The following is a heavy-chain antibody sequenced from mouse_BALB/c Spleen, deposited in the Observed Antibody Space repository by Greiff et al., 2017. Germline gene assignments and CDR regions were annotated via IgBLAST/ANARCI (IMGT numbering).Heavy chain of an antibody. CDR1: GYTFTDYW. V-gene: IGHV1-69*01. J-gene: IGHJ4*01. Sequence: VQLQQPGAELVMPGASVKMSCKASGYTFTDYWMHWVKQRPGQGLEWIGAIDTSDSYTSYNQKFKGKATLTVDESPSTAYMQLSSLTSEDSAVYYCARLGPISYAMDYWGQGTSVTVSS. D-gene: IGHD3-3*01. CDR3: ARLGPISYAMDY. CDR2: IDTSDSYT.